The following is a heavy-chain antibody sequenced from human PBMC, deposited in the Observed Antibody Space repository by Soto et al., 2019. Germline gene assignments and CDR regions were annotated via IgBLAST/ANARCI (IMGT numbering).Heavy chain of an antibody. CDR1: GFTFSSYS. CDR2: ISSSSSTI. CDR3: ARDLEGFQIAVMGY. Sequence: GGSLRLSCAASGFTFSSYSMNWVRQAPGKGLEWVSYISSSSSTIYYADSVKGRFTISRDNAKNSLYLQMNNLRDEDTAVYYCARDLEGFQIAVMGYWGQGTLVTVSS. D-gene: IGHD6-19*01. J-gene: IGHJ4*02. V-gene: IGHV3-48*02.